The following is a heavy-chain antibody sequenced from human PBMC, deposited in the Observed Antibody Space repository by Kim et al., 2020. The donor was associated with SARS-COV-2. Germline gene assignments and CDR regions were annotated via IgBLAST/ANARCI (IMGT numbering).Heavy chain of an antibody. V-gene: IGHV3-30*04. J-gene: IGHJ4*02. CDR2: ISYDGSNK. CDR3: AIDPTLRY. CDR1: GFTFSSYA. Sequence: GGSLRLSCAASGFTFSSYAMHWVRQAPGKGLEWVAVISYDGSNKYYADSVKGRFTISRDNSKNTLYLQMNSLRAEDTALYYCAIDPTLRYWGQGTLVTVS.